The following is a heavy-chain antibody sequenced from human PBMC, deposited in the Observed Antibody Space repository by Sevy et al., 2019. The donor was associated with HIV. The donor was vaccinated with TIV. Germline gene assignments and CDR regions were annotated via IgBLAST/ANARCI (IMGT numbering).Heavy chain of an antibody. J-gene: IGHJ5*02. V-gene: IGHV4-39*01. CDR1: GGSISSSSYY. Sequence: SETLSLTCTVSGGSISSSSYYWGWIRQPPGKGLEWSVSIYYSGSAYYNPSLKSRVTMSVDTSKNQFSLKLSSVTAADTAVYYCASLNTYYDILSGSGWFDPWGQGTLVTVSS. D-gene: IGHD3-9*01. CDR2: IYYSGSA. CDR3: ASLNTYYDILSGSGWFDP.